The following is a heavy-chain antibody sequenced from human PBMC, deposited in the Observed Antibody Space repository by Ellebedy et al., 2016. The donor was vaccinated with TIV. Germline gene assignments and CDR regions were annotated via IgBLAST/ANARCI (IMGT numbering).Heavy chain of an antibody. J-gene: IGHJ4*02. CDR1: GGSISDYY. V-gene: IGHV4-4*07. Sequence: SETLSLTCTVSGGSISDYYWSWIRQPAGKGLEWIGRTSATGGTNYNPSPKSRVTMSLDTSTNQFSLKLSSVTAADTAVYYCARARVSSYFDHWGQGTLVTVSS. CDR3: ARARVSSYFDH. CDR2: TSATGGT. D-gene: IGHD5/OR15-5a*01.